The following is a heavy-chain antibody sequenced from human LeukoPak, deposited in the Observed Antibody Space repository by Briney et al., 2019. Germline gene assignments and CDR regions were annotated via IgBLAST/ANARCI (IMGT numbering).Heavy chain of an antibody. Sequence: PGGSLRLSCAASGFTFSSYVMHWVRQAPGKGLEYVSAISSDGKRRFYANSVKGRFTISRDNSKNTVSLQMGSLRAEDMAVYYCVRVYHDSSDYSAYGYWGQGTLVTVSS. J-gene: IGHJ4*02. D-gene: IGHD3-22*01. CDR1: GFTFSSYV. CDR3: VRVYHDSSDYSAYGY. CDR2: ISSDGKRR. V-gene: IGHV3-64*01.